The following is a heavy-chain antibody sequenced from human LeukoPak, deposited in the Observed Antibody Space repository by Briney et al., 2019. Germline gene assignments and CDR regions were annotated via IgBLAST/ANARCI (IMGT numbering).Heavy chain of an antibody. CDR1: GGTFSSYA. CDR2: IIPIFGTA. CDR3: ARDFKAARSGLQWELLQRTLDY. J-gene: IGHJ4*02. D-gene: IGHD1-26*01. Sequence: RASVKVSCKASGGTFSSYAISWVRQAPGQGLEWMGGIIPIFGTANYAQKFQGRVTITADESTSTAYMELSSLRSEDTAVYYCARDFKAARSGLQWELLQRTLDYWGQGTLVTVSS. V-gene: IGHV1-69*13.